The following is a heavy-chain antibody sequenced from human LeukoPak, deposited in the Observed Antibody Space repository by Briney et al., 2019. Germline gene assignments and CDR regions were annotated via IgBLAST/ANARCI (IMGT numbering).Heavy chain of an antibody. CDR3: ARGRGHSYGL. Sequence: SETLSLTCDVVDGTFTFYYWSWIRQPPGKGLEWIGESGQSGGANYNPPLRNRVIISVEASSNQISLKMTSVTAADTAVYYCARGRGHSYGLWGQGKLVIVSS. CDR2: SGQSGGA. D-gene: IGHD5-18*01. J-gene: IGHJ4*02. V-gene: IGHV4-34*01. CDR1: DGTFTFYY.